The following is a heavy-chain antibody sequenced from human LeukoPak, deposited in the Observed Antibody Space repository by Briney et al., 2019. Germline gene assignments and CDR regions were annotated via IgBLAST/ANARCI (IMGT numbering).Heavy chain of an antibody. CDR3: ARGDDLSGDH. Sequence: PGGSLRLSCAVSGFTFSKFWMSWVRQAPGRGLEWVANIHPEGNEKYHVESVKGRFTISRDNAKNSLFLQMNGLRVEDTAIYYCARGDDLSGDHWGQGTLVTVSS. J-gene: IGHJ4*02. V-gene: IGHV3-7*04. CDR2: IHPEGNEK. CDR1: GFTFSKFW. D-gene: IGHD1-1*01.